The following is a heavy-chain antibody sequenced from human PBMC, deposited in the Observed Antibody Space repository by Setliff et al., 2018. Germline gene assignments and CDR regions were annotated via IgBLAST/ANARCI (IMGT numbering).Heavy chain of an antibody. J-gene: IGHJ5*02. CDR2: INPNNGGT. CDR3: VREGLSFGPGCCPNWLDP. Sequence: ASVKVSCKTSGYTFNTFGISWVRQAPGQGLECMGRINPNNGGTNYAQKFQGRVTLTRDTSITTVYMELSTLTSDDTAVYYCVREGLSFGPGCCPNWLDPWGQGTLVTVSS. V-gene: IGHV1-2*06. D-gene: IGHD3-3*01. CDR1: GYTFNTFG.